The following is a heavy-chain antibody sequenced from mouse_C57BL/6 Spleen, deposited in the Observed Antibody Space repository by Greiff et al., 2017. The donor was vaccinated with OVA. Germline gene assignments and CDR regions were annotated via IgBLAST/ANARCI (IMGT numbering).Heavy chain of an antibody. J-gene: IGHJ2*01. CDR1: GFNIKDDY. CDR2: IDPENGDT. Sequence: EVKLVESGAELVRPGASVKLSCTASGFNIKDDYMHWVKQRPEQGLEWIGWIDPENGDTEYASKFQGKATITADTSSNTAYLQLSSLTSEDTAVYYCTSVVAFPYYFDYWGQGTTLTVSS. D-gene: IGHD1-1*01. V-gene: IGHV14-4*01. CDR3: TSVVAFPYYFDY.